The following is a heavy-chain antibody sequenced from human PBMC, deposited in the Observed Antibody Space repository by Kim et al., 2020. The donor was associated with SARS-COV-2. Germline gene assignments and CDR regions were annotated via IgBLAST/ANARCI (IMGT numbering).Heavy chain of an antibody. V-gene: IGHV1-69*13. D-gene: IGHD3-3*01. CDR3: ARDRITIFGVADLRPYYYYGMDV. CDR1: GGTFSSYA. J-gene: IGHJ6*02. CDR2: IIPIFGTA. Sequence: SVKVSCKASGGTFSSYAISWVRQAPGQGLEWMGGIIPIFGTANYAQKFQGRVTITADESTSTAYMELSSLRSEDTAVYYCARDRITIFGVADLRPYYYYGMDVWGQGTTVTVSS.